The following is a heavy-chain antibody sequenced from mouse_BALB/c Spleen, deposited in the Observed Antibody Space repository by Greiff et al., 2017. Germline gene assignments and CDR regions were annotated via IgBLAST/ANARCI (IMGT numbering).Heavy chain of an antibody. CDR2: ISYSGST. Sequence: DVQLQESGPGLVKPSQSLSLTCTVTGYSITSDYAWNWIRQFPGNKLEWMGYISYSGSTSYNPSLKSRITITRDTSKNQFFLQLNSVTTEDTATYYCARGEITTRRLDYWGQGTTLTVSS. CDR3: ARGEITTRRLDY. V-gene: IGHV3-2*02. J-gene: IGHJ2*01. CDR1: GYSITSDYA. D-gene: IGHD2-4*01.